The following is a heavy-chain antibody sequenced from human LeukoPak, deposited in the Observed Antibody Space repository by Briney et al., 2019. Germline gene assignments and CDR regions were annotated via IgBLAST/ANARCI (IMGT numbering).Heavy chain of an antibody. CDR3: ARDYWGSAGY. D-gene: IGHD7-27*01. J-gene: IGHJ4*02. CDR1: GYTFTGYY. Sequence: ASVKASCKASGYTFTGYYMHWVRQAPGQGLEWMGRINPNSGGTNYAQKFQGRVTMTRDTSISAAYMELSRLRSDDTAVYYCARDYWGSAGYWGQGTLVTVSS. CDR2: INPNSGGT. V-gene: IGHV1-2*06.